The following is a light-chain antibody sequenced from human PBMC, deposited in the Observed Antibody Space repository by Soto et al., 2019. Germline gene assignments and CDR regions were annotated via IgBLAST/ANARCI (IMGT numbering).Light chain of an antibody. J-gene: IGKJ1*01. Sequence: EIVMTQSPATLSVSPGERATLSCRASQSVSSNLAWYQQKPGQAPRLLIYGASTRSSGIPARFSGSGSGTEVTRTISCLQSEHFAVDCCQQYNIWPPWTFGQGTKVEIK. V-gene: IGKV3-15*01. CDR1: QSVSSN. CDR3: QQYNIWPPWT. CDR2: GAS.